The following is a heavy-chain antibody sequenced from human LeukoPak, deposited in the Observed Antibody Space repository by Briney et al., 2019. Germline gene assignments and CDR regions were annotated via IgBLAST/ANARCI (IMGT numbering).Heavy chain of an antibody. CDR3: ARGYCSSTSCYGAAFDI. V-gene: IGHV4-34*01. D-gene: IGHD2-2*01. CDR2: INHSGST. CDR1: GGSFSGYS. Sequence: PSETLSLTCAVNGGSFSGYSWSWIRQPPGKGLEWIWEINHSGSTKYNPSLKSRVTISVDTSKKQLSLELSSMTAADTAVYYCARGYCSSTSCYGAAFDIWGQGTMVTVSS. J-gene: IGHJ3*02.